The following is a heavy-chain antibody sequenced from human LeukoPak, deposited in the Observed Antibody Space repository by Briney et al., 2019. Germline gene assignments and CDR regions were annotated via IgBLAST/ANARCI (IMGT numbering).Heavy chain of an antibody. CDR3: ARGPGSSGWSVWFDP. Sequence: ASVKVSCKASGYTFTSNGISWVRQAPGQGLEWMGWISAYNGNTNYAQNLQGRVTMTTDTSTSTAYMELSSLKSEDTAVYYCARGPGSSGWSVWFDPWGQGTLVTVSS. D-gene: IGHD6-19*01. J-gene: IGHJ5*02. CDR2: ISAYNGNT. V-gene: IGHV1-18*01. CDR1: GYTFTSNG.